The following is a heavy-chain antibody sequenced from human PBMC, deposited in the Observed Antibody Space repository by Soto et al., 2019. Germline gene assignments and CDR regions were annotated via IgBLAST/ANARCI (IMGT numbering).Heavy chain of an antibody. CDR3: ARSSGGNFGIIIEGTNWFAP. CDR2: INPHGGST. V-gene: IGHV1-18*04. CDR1: GYTFTSYG. Sequence: ASVKVSCKASGYTFTSYGISWVRQAPGQGLEWMGVINPHGGSTAYAQKFKGRVTLTRDTSASTVYMEVSSLTSEDTAMYYCARSSGGNFGIIIEGTNWFAPWGQGTLVTVSS. J-gene: IGHJ5*02. D-gene: IGHD1-26*01.